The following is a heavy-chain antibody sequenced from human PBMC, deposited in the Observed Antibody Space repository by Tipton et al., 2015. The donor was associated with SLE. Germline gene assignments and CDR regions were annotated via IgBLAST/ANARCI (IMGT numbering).Heavy chain of an antibody. CDR2: INPNSGGT. V-gene: IGHV1-2*06. CDR3: ARVRIGMFEVQSLSMDV. Sequence: QLVQSGAEVKKPGASVKVSCKASGYTFTGYYMHWVRQAPGQGLEWMGRINPNSGGTNYAQKFQGRVTMTRDTSISTAYMELSRLRSDDTAVYYCARVRIGMFEVQSLSMDVWGQGTTVTVSS. D-gene: IGHD1-1*01. CDR1: GYTFTGYY. J-gene: IGHJ6*02.